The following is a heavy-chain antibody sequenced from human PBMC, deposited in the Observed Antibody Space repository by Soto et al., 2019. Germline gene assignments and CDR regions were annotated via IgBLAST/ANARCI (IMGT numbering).Heavy chain of an antibody. CDR2: ISGSGGST. Sequence: EVQLLESGGGLVQPGGSLRLSCAASGFTFSSYAMSWVRQAPGKGLEWVSVISGSGGSTYSADSVKGRFTISRDNSTNTLYLQMNSLRAEDTAGYYCATRTVGWYFDLWGRGTLVTVSS. D-gene: IGHD4-17*01. V-gene: IGHV3-23*01. J-gene: IGHJ2*01. CDR1: GFTFSSYA. CDR3: ATRTVGWYFDL.